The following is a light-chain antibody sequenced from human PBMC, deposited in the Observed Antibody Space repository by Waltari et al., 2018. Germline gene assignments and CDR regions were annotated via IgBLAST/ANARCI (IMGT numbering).Light chain of an antibody. CDR2: WAS. V-gene: IGKV4-1*01. CDR3: QQYYTTPPWT. CDR1: QSVLYRSNNKNY. Sequence: DIVMTQSPDSLAVSLGERATINCKSSQSVLYRSNNKNYLAWYPQKPGQPPKLLVYWASTRESGVPDRFSCSGSGTDFTLTISSLQAEDVAVYYCQQYYTTPPWTFGQGTKVEIK. J-gene: IGKJ1*01.